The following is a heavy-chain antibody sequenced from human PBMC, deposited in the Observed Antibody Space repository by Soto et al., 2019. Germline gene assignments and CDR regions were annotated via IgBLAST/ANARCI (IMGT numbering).Heavy chain of an antibody. CDR1: GGSISSGGYS. V-gene: IGHV4-30-2*01. J-gene: IGHJ4*02. Sequence: PLSLTCAVSGGSISSGGYSWSWIRQPPGKGLEWIGYIYHSGSTYYNPSLTSRVTISVDRSKNQFSLKLSSVTAADTAVYYCASHYSDSSGYYYTDYWGQGTLVTVSS. CDR2: IYHSGST. D-gene: IGHD3-22*01. CDR3: ASHYSDSSGYYYTDY.